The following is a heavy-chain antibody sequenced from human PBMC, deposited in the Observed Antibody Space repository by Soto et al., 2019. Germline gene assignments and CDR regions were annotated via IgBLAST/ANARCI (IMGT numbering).Heavy chain of an antibody. CDR2: ISGSGGST. V-gene: IGHV3-23*01. J-gene: IGHJ4*02. Sequence: GGSLRISCAASGFTFSSYAMSWVRQAPGKGLEWVSAISGSGGSTYYADSVKGRFTISRDNSKNTLYLQRNSLRAEDTAVYYCAKVPAMVRGVIITGYFDYWGQGTLVTVYS. CDR3: AKVPAMVRGVIITGYFDY. CDR1: GFTFSSYA. D-gene: IGHD3-10*01.